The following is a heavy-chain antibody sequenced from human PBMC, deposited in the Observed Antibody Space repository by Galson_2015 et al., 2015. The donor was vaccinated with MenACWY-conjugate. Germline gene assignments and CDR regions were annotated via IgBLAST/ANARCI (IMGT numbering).Heavy chain of an antibody. J-gene: IGHJ4*02. V-gene: IGHV3-7*03. D-gene: IGHD3-10*01. CDR2: IKQDGSEK. CDR1: GFTFSSYW. CDR3: ARSRVWFGELFLFETPDRYYFDY. Sequence: SLRLSCAASGFTFSSYWMSWVRQAPGKGLEWVANIKQDGSEKYYVDSVKGRFTISRDNAKNSLYLQMNSLRAEDTAVYYCARSRVWFGELFLFETPDRYYFDYWGQGTLVTVSS.